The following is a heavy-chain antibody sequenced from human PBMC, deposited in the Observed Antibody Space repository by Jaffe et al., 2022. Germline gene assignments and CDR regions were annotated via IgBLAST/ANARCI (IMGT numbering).Heavy chain of an antibody. Sequence: QVQLQESGPGLVKPSQTLSLTCTVSDDSLTRGTYYWTWVRQPAGKGLEWLGRCDTDAITYYNPSFMGRVLLSIDTSKKEFSLRLSSVTTEDTATYFCVRVDTEWDGIGGVDYWGPGTLVTVS. V-gene: IGHV4-61*02. CDR1: DDSLTRGTYY. CDR2: CDTDAIT. D-gene: IGHD5-18*01. CDR3: VRVDTEWDGIGGVDY. J-gene: IGHJ4*02.